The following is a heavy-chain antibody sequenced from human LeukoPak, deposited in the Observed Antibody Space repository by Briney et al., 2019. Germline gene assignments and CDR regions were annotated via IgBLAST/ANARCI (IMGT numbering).Heavy chain of an antibody. CDR2: IYSGGST. CDR1: GFTFTTAW. V-gene: IGHV3-66*02. J-gene: IGHJ3*02. Sequence: GGSLRLSCAASGFTFTTAWMSWVRQAPGKGLEWVSIIYSGGSTYYADSVKGRFTISRDISKNTLYLQMTSLRAEDTALYYCARTGPHYYDSSGYYWYAFDIWGQGTMVTVSS. D-gene: IGHD3-22*01. CDR3: ARTGPHYYDSSGYYWYAFDI.